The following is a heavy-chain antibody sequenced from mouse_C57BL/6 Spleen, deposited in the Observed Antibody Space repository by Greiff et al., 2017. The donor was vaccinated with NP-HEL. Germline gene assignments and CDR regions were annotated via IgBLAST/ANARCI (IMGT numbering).Heavy chain of an antibody. Sequence: EVQLVESGGDLVKPGGSLKLSCAASGFTFSSYGMSWVCQTPDKRLEWVATISSGGSYTYYPDSVKGRFTISRDNAKNTLYLQMSSLKSEDTAMYYCARNYGGGDYYAMDYWGQGTSGTVSS. J-gene: IGHJ4*01. D-gene: IGHD1-1*01. V-gene: IGHV5-6*01. CDR2: ISSGGSYT. CDR3: ARNYGGGDYYAMDY. CDR1: GFTFSSYG.